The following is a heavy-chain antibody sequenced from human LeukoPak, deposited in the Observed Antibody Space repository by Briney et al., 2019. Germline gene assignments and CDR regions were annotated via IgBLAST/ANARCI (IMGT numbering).Heavy chain of an antibody. V-gene: IGHV1-8*01. J-gene: IGHJ4*02. CDR3: AREVGGITIFGVVMRAFDY. CDR1: GYTFTSYD. Sequence: ASVKVSCKASGYTFTSYDINWVRQATGQGLEWMEWMNPNSSKTGYAQKFQGRVTMTRNTSISTAYMELSSLRSEDTAVYYCAREVGGITIFGVVMRAFDYWGQGTLVTVSS. D-gene: IGHD3-3*01. CDR2: MNPNSSKT.